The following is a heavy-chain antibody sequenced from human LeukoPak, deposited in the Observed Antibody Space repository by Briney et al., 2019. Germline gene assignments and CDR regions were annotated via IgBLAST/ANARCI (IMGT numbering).Heavy chain of an antibody. D-gene: IGHD3-10*01. V-gene: IGHV4-39*01. CDR1: GDSISSSSSY. CDR2: IYYSGST. CDR3: AKHYMGSSYNHGLDC. J-gene: IGHJ4*02. Sequence: SETLSLTCTVSGDSISSSSSYWGWIRQPPGEGLEWIGSIYYSGSTYYNTSLKSRVTISVDTSKNQFSLKLSSVTAADTALYYCAKHYMGSSYNHGLDCWGQGTLVTVSS.